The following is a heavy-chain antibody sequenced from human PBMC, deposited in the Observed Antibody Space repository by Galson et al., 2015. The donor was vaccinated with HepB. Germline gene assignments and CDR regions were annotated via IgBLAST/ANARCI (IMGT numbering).Heavy chain of an antibody. CDR1: GFTVSNYG. CDR2: ISHDGGKN. D-gene: IGHD3-16*01. Sequence: SLRLSCAASGFTVSNYGMHWVRQAPGRGLEWVAVISHDGGKNSYADSVKGRFTVSRDNSKNTLYLQMNGLRPEDTAVYFCAKIHYDYIWGTSGYLDYWGQGTPVTVSS. CDR3: AKIHYDYIWGTSGYLDY. J-gene: IGHJ4*02. V-gene: IGHV3-30*18.